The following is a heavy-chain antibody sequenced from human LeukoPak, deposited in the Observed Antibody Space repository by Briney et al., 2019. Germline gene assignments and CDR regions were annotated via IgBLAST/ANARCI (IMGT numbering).Heavy chain of an antibody. J-gene: IGHJ4*02. CDR3: AKDQWLVLNY. V-gene: IGHV3-30*02. D-gene: IGHD6-19*01. CDR1: GFTFINYG. Sequence: GGSLRLSCAASGFTFINYGMHWVRQAPGKGLEWVAFIQYSGNNKYYADSVKGRFTISRDNSKNTLYLQMNSLRSDDTALCYCAKDQWLVLNYWGQGTLVTVSS. CDR2: IQYSGNNK.